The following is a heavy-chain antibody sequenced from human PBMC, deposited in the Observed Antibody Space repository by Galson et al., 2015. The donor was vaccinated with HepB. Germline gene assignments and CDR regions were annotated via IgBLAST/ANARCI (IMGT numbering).Heavy chain of an antibody. Sequence: SVKVSCKASGYTFTSYHMHWVRQAPGQGLEWMGIINPSGGSTSYAQKFQGRVTMTRDTSTSTVYMELSSLRSEDTAVYYCAREGGESDIVVVPAANLPGFDYWGQGTLVTVSS. D-gene: IGHD2-2*01. J-gene: IGHJ4*02. CDR3: AREGGESDIVVVPAANLPGFDY. V-gene: IGHV1-46*01. CDR1: GYTFTSYH. CDR2: INPSGGST.